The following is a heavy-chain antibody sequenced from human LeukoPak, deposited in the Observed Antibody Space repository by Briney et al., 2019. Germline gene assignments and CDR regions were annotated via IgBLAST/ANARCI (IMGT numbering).Heavy chain of an antibody. CDR2: IKQDGSEK. J-gene: IGHJ4*02. Sequence: GGSLRLSCAASGFTFSSYWMSWVRQALGKGLEWVANIKQDGSEKYYVDSVKGRFTISRDNAKNSLYLQMNSLRAEDTAVYYRARALDCSSTSCPSFPMFFDYWGQGTLVTVSS. CDR3: ARALDCSSTSCPSFPMFFDY. V-gene: IGHV3-7*01. CDR1: GFTFSSYW. D-gene: IGHD2-2*01.